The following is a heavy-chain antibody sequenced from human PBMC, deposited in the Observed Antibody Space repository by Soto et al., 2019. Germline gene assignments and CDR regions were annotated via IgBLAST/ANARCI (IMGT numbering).Heavy chain of an antibody. CDR3: TTEMLPVPMWVSFYNEH. CDR1: GINFNNAW. J-gene: IGHJ4*02. D-gene: IGHD2-2*01. CDR2: VKSKSNGETV. V-gene: IGHV3-15*01. Sequence: EVQLVESGGGLLKPGGSLRLSCLASGINFNNAWMSWVRQAPGKGLEWVGRVKSKSNGETVDYAAPVKGRFAISRDDSRNTVCLHMNNLTTEATSVYSCTTEMLPVPMWVSFYNEHWGQGTRVTVSS.